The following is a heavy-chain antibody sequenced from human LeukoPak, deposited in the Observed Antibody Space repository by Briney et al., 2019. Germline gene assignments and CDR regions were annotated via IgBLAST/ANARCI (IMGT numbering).Heavy chain of an antibody. V-gene: IGHV4-31*03. D-gene: IGHD2-15*01. CDR3: ARRLPVSAAVGYFDY. Sequence: SETLSLTCTVSGGSITSGGYYWSWLRHHPGKGLEWIGYISYTENTYYNPSLENRVNISLDTSKNHFSLRLISVTAADTAVYYRARRLPVSAAVGYFDYWGQGSLVTVSS. J-gene: IGHJ4*02. CDR1: GGSITSGGYY. CDR2: ISYTENT.